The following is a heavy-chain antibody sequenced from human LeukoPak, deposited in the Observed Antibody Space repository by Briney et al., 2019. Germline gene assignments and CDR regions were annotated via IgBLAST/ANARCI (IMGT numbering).Heavy chain of an antibody. Sequence: GGSLRLSCAASGFTFSTYAMSWLRQAPRKGLEWVSSISSTSTYIYYADSVKGRFTISRDNAKNSLYLQMSLLSAEDTAVYFCARGLGGVSIGAPWGQGTLVTVSS. V-gene: IGHV3-21*01. CDR1: GFTFSTYA. J-gene: IGHJ5*02. CDR2: ISSTSTYI. D-gene: IGHD3-10*01. CDR3: ARGLGGVSIGAP.